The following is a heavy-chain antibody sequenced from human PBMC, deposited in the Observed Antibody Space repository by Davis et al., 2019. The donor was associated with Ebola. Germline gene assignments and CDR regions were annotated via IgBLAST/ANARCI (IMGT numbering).Heavy chain of an antibody. V-gene: IGHV3-21*04. CDR2: ISSSSSYI. D-gene: IGHD3-10*01. J-gene: IGHJ4*02. Sequence: GESLKISCAASGFTVSSNHMNWVRQAPGKGLEWVSSISSSSSYIYYADSVKGRFTISRDNAKNSLYLQMNSLKTEDTAVYYCTSSGSSFDYWDQGTLVTVSS. CDR3: TSSGSSFDY. CDR1: GFTVSSNH.